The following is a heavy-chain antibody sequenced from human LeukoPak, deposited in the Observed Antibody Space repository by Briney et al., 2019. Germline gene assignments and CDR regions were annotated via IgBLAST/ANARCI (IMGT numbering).Heavy chain of an antibody. CDR3: AKINAYKWNYVHFDY. Sequence: SETLSLTCSVSGGSISSSSYYWGWIRQPPGKGLEWIGSIYDSGSTYYNPSLKSRVTISIDTSKNQFSLKLSSVTAADTAVYYCAKINAYKWNYVHFDYWGQGTLVTVSS. J-gene: IGHJ4*02. CDR2: IYDSGST. D-gene: IGHD1-7*01. V-gene: IGHV4-39*07. CDR1: GGSISSSSYY.